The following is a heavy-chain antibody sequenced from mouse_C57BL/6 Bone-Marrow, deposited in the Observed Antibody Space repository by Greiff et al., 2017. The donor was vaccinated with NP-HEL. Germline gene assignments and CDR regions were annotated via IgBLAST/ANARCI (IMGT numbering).Heavy chain of an antibody. CDR1: GFNINDDY. V-gene: IGHV14-4*01. D-gene: IGHD1-1*01. J-gene: IGHJ3*01. CDR2: IDPENGDT. CDR3: TGHYYGSIWFAY. Sequence: EVQLQQSGAELVRPGASVKLSCTASGFNINDDYMHWVKQRPDQGLEWIGWIDPENGDTEYASKFQGKATITADTSSNTAYLQLSSLTSEYTAIYYCTGHYYGSIWFAYWGQGTLVTVSA.